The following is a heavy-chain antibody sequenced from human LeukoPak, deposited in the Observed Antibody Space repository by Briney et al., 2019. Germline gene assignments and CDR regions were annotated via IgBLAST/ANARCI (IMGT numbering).Heavy chain of an antibody. V-gene: IGHV1-18*01. J-gene: IGHJ6*03. D-gene: IGHD2-2*01. CDR3: ARDSVVVPAAAYYYYMDV. Sequence: ASVKVSCKASGYTFTSYGFTWVRQAPGQGLDWMGWISAYNGNTNYAQKRQGRITMTTDTSTSTAYMELRSLRSDDTAVYYCARDSVVVPAAAYYYYMDVWGKGTTVTVSS. CDR1: GYTFTSYG. CDR2: ISAYNGNT.